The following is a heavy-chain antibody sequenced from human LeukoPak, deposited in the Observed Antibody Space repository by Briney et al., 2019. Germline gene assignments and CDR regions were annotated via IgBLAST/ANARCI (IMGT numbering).Heavy chain of an antibody. Sequence: GGSLRLSCAASGFTVSSNYMSWVRQAPGEGLEWVSVIYSGGSTYYADSVKGRFTISRDNSKNTLYLQMNSLRAENTAVYYCARVDYGDYGFDYWGQGTLVTVSS. J-gene: IGHJ4*02. CDR3: ARVDYGDYGFDY. D-gene: IGHD4-17*01. CDR2: IYSGGST. CDR1: GFTVSSNY. V-gene: IGHV3-66*01.